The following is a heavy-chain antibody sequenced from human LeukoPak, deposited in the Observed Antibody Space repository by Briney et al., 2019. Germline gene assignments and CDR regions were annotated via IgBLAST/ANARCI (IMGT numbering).Heavy chain of an antibody. D-gene: IGHD6-13*01. J-gene: IGHJ4*02. CDR3: ARDSSSSWYRNGGCYFDY. CDR2: IIPIFGTT. V-gene: IGHV1-69*05. Sequence: ASVKVSCKASGGTFSSYAISWVRQAPGQGLEWMGRIIPIFGTTNYAQKLQGRVTITTDESTSTAYMELSSLRSEDTAVYYCARDSSSSWYRNGGCYFDYWGQGTLVTVSS. CDR1: GGTFSSYA.